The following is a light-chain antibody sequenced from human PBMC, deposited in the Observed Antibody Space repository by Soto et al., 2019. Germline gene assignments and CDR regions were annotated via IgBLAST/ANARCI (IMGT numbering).Light chain of an antibody. J-gene: IGLJ1*01. CDR2: DVS. CDR3: CSYAGSYTFDV. CDR1: SSDIGGYNY. V-gene: IGLV2-11*01. Sequence: QSALTQPRSVSGSPGQSVTISCTGTSSDIGGYNYVSWYQQHPDKAPKLIIYDVSQRPSGVPDRFSGSKSGNTASLTISGLQAEDEADYYCCSYAGSYTFDVFGTGTKVTVL.